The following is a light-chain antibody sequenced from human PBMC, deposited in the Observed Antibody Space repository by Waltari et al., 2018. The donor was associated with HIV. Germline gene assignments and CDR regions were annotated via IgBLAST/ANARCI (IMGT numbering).Light chain of an antibody. CDR3: QQCANWPRT. J-gene: IGKJ1*01. Sequence: EIVLTQSPATLSLSPGEGATLSCRASQTIYTCLAWYQLKPGQSLRLLIYGASTRATGIPARFSGSGSDTDFSLTNSSLEPEDFAVYYCQQCANWPRTFGQGTKVEI. CDR2: GAS. CDR1: QTIYTC. V-gene: IGKV3-11*01.